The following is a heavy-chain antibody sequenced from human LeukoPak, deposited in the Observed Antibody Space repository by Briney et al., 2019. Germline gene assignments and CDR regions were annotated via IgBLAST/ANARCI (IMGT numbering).Heavy chain of an antibody. CDR2: ISESGGNT. V-gene: IGHV3-23*01. D-gene: IGHD6-6*01. CDR3: ARHRSSWLIDY. Sequence: GGSLRLSCAASGFTFNSYAMSWVRQAPWERLQWVSGISESGGNTYYADSVRGRFTISRDNSKNTLYLQMNGLRAEDTAVYYCARHRSSWLIDYWGQGTLVTVSS. CDR1: GFTFNSYA. J-gene: IGHJ4*02.